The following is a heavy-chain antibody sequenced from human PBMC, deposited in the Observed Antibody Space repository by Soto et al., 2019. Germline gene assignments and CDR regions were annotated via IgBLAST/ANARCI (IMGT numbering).Heavy chain of an antibody. CDR3: ARGRVGAPLYFDY. V-gene: IGHV1-69*13. J-gene: IGHJ4*02. CDR2: IIPIFGTA. CDR1: GGTFSSYA. D-gene: IGHD1-26*01. Sequence: SVKVSCKASGGTFSSYAISWVRQAPGQGLEWMGGIIPIFGTANYAQKFQGRVTITADESTSTAYMELSSLRSEDTAVYYCARGRVGAPLYFDYWGQGTLVNVSS.